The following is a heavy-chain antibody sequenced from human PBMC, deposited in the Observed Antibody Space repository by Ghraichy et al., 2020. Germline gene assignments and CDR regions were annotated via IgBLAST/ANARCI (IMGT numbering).Heavy chain of an antibody. J-gene: IGHJ3*02. D-gene: IGHD1-26*01. CDR3: ARVYSGSHWGAFDI. V-gene: IGHV1-18*04. CDR2: ITAYTGNA. CDR1: GYTFNSYG. Sequence: ASVKVSCKASGYTFNSYGISWVRQAPGQGLEWMGWITAYTGNANYAQKLQGRVTMTTDTSTSIAYMELRSLRSDDTAVYYCARVYSGSHWGAFDIWGQGTMVTVSS.